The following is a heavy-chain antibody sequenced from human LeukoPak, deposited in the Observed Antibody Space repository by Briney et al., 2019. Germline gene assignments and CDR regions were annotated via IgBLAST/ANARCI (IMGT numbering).Heavy chain of an antibody. CDR1: GFIFSSYG. CDR3: ARDGAAAGKQGVFDY. V-gene: IGHV3-30*02. Sequence: GGSLRLSCAASGFIFSSYGMHWVRQAPGKGLEWVAFIRYDGTNKYYADSVKGRFTISRDNSKNTLHLQMNSLRAEDTAVYYCARDGAAAGKQGVFDYWGQGTLVTVSS. J-gene: IGHJ4*02. CDR2: IRYDGTNK. D-gene: IGHD6-13*01.